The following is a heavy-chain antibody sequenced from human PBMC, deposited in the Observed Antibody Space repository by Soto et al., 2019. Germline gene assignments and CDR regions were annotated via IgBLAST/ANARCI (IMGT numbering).Heavy chain of an antibody. CDR2: INPNSGGT. D-gene: IGHD2-2*02. Sequence: ASVKVSCKASGYTFTGYYMHWVRQAPGQGREWMGWINPNSGGTNYAQKFQGWVTMTRDTSISTAYMELSRLRSDDTAVYYCARGGIVVVPAAIRGNWFDPWGQGXLVTVYS. CDR1: GYTFTGYY. J-gene: IGHJ5*02. V-gene: IGHV1-2*04. CDR3: ARGGIVVVPAAIRGNWFDP.